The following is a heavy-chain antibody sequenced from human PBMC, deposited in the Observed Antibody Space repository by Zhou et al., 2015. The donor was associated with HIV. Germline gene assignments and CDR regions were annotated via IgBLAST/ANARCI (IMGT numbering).Heavy chain of an antibody. Sequence: EVQLVESGGDLVQPGGSLRLSCAASKFIFKNYWMHWVRQAPGTGLVWVAHINQFGGDTAYADSVKGRFTISRDNAKSTLYLQMDSLRAEDTAVYYCARDPTPAFRGWYFDLWGRGTLITVSS. CDR1: KFIFKNYW. CDR2: INQFGGDT. D-gene: IGHD3-3*02. J-gene: IGHJ2*01. V-gene: IGHV3-74*01. CDR3: ARDPTPAFRGWYFDL.